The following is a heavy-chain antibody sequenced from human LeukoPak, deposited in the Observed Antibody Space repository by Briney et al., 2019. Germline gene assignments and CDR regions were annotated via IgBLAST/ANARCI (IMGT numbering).Heavy chain of an antibody. Sequence: ASVKVSCKTSGYSFTSYYIHWVRQAPGQGLEWLGIINPSGGSTTYAQKFQGRLTMASDTSTSTVYMELSSLRSEDTAMYYCARSSAYYNEADIWGQGTMVTVSS. CDR2: INPSGGST. D-gene: IGHD1-26*01. J-gene: IGHJ3*02. CDR3: ARSSAYYNEADI. V-gene: IGHV1-46*01. CDR1: GYSFTSYY.